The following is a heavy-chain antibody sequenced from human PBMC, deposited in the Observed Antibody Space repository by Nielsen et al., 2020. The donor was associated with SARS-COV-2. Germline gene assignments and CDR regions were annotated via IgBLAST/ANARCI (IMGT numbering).Heavy chain of an antibody. J-gene: IGHJ4*02. CDR3: ARGRSVFGELRPLVTYYFDS. CDR1: GGSVSSNDW. CDR2: VSHSGST. V-gene: IGHV4-4*02. Sequence: GSLRLSCAVSGGSVSSNDWWTWVRQSPGKGLEWIGEVSHSGSTYYTPSLKSRVTLSVDTSKNQFSLKLRSVTAADTAVYYCARGRSVFGELRPLVTYYFDSWGQGTLVTVSS. D-gene: IGHD3-16*01.